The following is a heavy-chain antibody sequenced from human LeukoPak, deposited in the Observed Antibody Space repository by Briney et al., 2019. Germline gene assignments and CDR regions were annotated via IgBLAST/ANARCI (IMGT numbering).Heavy chain of an antibody. CDR1: RFTFSSYE. Sequence: PGGSLRLSCAASRFTFSSYEMNWVRQAPGKGLEWVSYIGGSGIKHYADSVKGRFTISRDNAMNSLYLQMNSLRVEDTAVYYCAREDTGVAFDIWGQGTTVTV. V-gene: IGHV3-48*03. CDR3: AREDTGVAFDI. J-gene: IGHJ3*02. D-gene: IGHD2-8*01. CDR2: IGGSGIK.